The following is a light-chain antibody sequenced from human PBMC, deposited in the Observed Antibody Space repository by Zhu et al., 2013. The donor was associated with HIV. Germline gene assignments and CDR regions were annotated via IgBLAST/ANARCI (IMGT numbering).Light chain of an antibody. CDR1: QGVAIDS. CDR2: GAS. V-gene: IGKV3-20*01. Sequence: EVVLTQSPATLSLSPGDRATLSCRASQGVAIDSLAWYQQKPGQAPRLLIYGASSRATGIPDRFSGSGSGTDFTLTINSLQPEDFAVYYCQQSGGYPLTFGPGTKLDVK. CDR3: QQSGGYPLT. J-gene: IGKJ3*01.